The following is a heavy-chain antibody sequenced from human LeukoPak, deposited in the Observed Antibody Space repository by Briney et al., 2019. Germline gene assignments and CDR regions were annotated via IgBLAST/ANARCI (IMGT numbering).Heavy chain of an antibody. V-gene: IGHV1-69*05. CDR1: GGTFSSYA. J-gene: IGHJ6*03. Sequence: SVKVSCKASGGTFSSYAISWVRQAPGQGLEWMGGIIPIFGTANYAQKFQGRVTMTRDTSISTAYMELSRLRSDDTAVYYCARDESDKLYYYYMDVWGKGTTVTVSS. CDR3: ARDESDKLYYYYMDV. CDR2: IIPIFGTA.